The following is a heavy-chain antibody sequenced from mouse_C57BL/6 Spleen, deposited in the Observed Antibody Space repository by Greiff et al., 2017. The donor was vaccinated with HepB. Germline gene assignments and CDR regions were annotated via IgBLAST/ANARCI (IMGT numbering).Heavy chain of an antibody. Sequence: VKLMESGPELVKPGASVKISCKASGYSFSSSWMNWVKQRPGKGREWIGRIYPGDGDTNYNGKFKGTATLTADKSSSTAYMQLSSLTSEDSAVYFCARNHYGSSYFDYWGQGTTLTVSS. J-gene: IGHJ2*01. V-gene: IGHV1-82*01. D-gene: IGHD1-1*01. CDR2: IYPGDGDT. CDR3: ARNHYGSSYFDY. CDR1: GYSFSSSW.